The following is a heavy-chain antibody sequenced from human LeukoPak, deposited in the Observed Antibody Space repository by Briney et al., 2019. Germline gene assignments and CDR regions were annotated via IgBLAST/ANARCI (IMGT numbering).Heavy chain of an antibody. CDR2: IYYSGST. Sequence: PSETLSLTCTVCGGSISRYYLSWLRQPPGKGLEWIGYIYYSGSTNYNPSLKSRVTISVDTSKNQFSLKLSSVTAADTAEYYCANEAHNYDSSGYAYTCAYWGQGTLVTVSS. V-gene: IGHV4-59*01. CDR3: ANEAHNYDSSGYAYTCAY. CDR1: GGSISRYY. D-gene: IGHD3-22*01. J-gene: IGHJ4*02.